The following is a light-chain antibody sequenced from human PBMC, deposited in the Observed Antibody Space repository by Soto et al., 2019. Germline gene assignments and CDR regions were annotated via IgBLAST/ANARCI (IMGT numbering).Light chain of an antibody. V-gene: IGKV3-11*01. CDR1: QTIHNY. CDR2: DAS. Sequence: EIVLTQSPATLSLSPGEGATLSCRASQTIHNYLAWYQQKPGQPPRLLIYDASNRAAGIPAKFSGSGSGTDFTLTISSLEPEDSAVYYGQQRSAWPPTFGQGTKVEIK. CDR3: QQRSAWPPT. J-gene: IGKJ1*01.